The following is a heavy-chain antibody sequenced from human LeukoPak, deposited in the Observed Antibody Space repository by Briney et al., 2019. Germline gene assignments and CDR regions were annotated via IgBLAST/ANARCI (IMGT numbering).Heavy chain of an antibody. V-gene: IGHV1-69*06. CDR3: ARVEAYDILTGYYLNWFDP. Sequence: SVKVSCKASGGTFSSYAISWVRRAPGQGLEWMGGIIPIFGTANYAQKFQGRVTITADKSTSTAYMELSSLRSEDTAVYYCARVEAYDILTGYYLNWFDPWGQGTLVTVSS. D-gene: IGHD3-9*01. J-gene: IGHJ5*02. CDR2: IIPIFGTA. CDR1: GGTFSSYA.